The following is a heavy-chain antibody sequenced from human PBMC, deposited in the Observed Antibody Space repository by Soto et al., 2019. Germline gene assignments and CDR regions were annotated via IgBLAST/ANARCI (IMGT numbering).Heavy chain of an antibody. CDR2: INPANGNT. D-gene: IGHD3-16*02. V-gene: IGHV1-3*05. CDR1: EYTFTAYA. J-gene: IGHJ4*02. CDR3: TRSAISPYGGLIGPFDY. Sequence: QVQLAQSGAEERKPGASVKVSCEATEYTFTAYAMHWVRLAPGQRLEWMGWINPANGNTKYSLKFQGRLTITSDTSANTVYMELNSLTSEDTAMYYCTRSAISPYGGLIGPFDYSGQGNLVTVSS.